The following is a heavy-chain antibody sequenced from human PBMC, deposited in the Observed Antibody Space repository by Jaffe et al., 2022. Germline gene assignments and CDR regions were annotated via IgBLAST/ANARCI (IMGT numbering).Heavy chain of an antibody. V-gene: IGHV3-74*01. CDR1: GFTFSSYW. CDR3: AKHGGYCSGGSCYSGGVYFDY. J-gene: IGHJ4*02. D-gene: IGHD2-15*01. CDR2: INSDGSSI. Sequence: EVQLVESGGGLVQPGGSLRLSCAASGFTFSSYWIHWVRQAPGKGLVWVSRINSDGSSISYADSVKGRFTISRDNAKNTLYLQMNSLRAEDTAVYYCAKHGGYCSGGSCYSGGVYFDYWGQGTLVTVSS.